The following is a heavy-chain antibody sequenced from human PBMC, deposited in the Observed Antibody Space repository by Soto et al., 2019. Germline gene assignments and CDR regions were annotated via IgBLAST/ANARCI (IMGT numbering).Heavy chain of an antibody. J-gene: IGHJ6*02. CDR2: INGYNGDT. CDR3: ARGSPDTAMDYYYYGMDV. V-gene: IGHV1-18*01. Sequence: GASVKVSCKASGYTFSSYGISWVRQAPGQGLEWMGWINGYNGDTNYVQKFQGRVTMTTDTSTSTAYMELRSLRTEDTAVYYCARGSPDTAMDYYYYGMDVWGQGTTVTVSS. CDR1: GYTFSSYG. D-gene: IGHD5-18*01.